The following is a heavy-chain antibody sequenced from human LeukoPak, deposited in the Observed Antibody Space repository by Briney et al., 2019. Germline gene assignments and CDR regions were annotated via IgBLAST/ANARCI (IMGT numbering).Heavy chain of an antibody. V-gene: IGHV4-59*01. D-gene: IGHD3-9*01. CDR1: GGSISSYY. CDR3: ARRRYHDY. J-gene: IGHJ4*02. CDR2: IYYSGST. Sequence: PSDTLSLTCTVSGGSISSYYWSWIRQPRGKGLEWIGYIYYSGSTNYNPSLKSRVTISVDTSKNQFSLKLSSVTAADTAVYYCARRRYHDYWGQGTLVTVSS.